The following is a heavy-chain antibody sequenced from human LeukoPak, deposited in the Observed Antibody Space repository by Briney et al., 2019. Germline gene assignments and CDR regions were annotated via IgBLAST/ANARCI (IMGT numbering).Heavy chain of an antibody. J-gene: IGHJ4*02. CDR2: IWYDGSNK. CDR1: GFTFSSYG. D-gene: IGHD6-13*01. V-gene: IGHV3-33*06. Sequence: GGSLRLSCAASGFTFSSYGMHWVCQAPGKGLEWVAVIWYDGSNKYYADSVKGRFTISRDNSKNTLYLQMNSLRAEDTAVYYCAKMRGIIAAAAIFDYWGQGTLVTVSS. CDR3: AKMRGIIAAAAIFDY.